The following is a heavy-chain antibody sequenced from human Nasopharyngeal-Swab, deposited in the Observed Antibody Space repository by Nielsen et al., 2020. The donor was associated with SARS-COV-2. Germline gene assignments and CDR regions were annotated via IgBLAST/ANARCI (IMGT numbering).Heavy chain of an antibody. V-gene: IGHV4-34*01. J-gene: IGHJ6*02. Sequence: SETLSLTCAVYGESFSGYYWNWMRQPPGKGLEWIGEINHSGSTNYNPSLKSRVTISVDTSKNQFSLKLSSVTAADTAVYYCARGSYDSSGEYYYYGMDVWGQGTTVTVSS. CDR1: GESFSGYY. CDR2: INHSGST. D-gene: IGHD3-22*01. CDR3: ARGSYDSSGEYYYYGMDV.